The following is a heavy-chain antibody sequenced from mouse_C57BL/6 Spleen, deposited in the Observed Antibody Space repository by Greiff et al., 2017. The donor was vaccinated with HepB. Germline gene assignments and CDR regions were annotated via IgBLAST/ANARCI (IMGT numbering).Heavy chain of an antibody. V-gene: IGHV6-3*01. D-gene: IGHD2-4*01. J-gene: IGHJ2*01. CDR3: TADSLYYFDY. CDR1: GFTFSNYW. CDR2: IRVKSDNNAT. Sequence: EVKVEESGGGLVQPGGSMKLSCVASGFTFSNYWMNWVRQSPEKGLEWVAQIRVKSDNNATHYAESVKGRFTISRDDSKSSVYLQMNNLRAEDTGIYYCTADSLYYFDYWGQGTTLTVSS.